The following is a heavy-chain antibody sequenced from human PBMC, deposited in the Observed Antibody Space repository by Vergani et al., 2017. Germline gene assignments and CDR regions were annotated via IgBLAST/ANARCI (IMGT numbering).Heavy chain of an antibody. CDR2: ITGSGSNT. CDR1: GFTFSSYA. D-gene: IGHD6-19*01. Sequence: EVRLLESGGTLVQPGGSLRLSCAASGFTFSSYAMSWVRQAPGKGLEWVSAITGSGSNTYYADSVKGRFTISRDNSKNTLYLQMNSLRAEDTAVYYCAKGGSGWYGSQIDYWGQGTLVTVSS. CDR3: AKGGSGWYGSQIDY. V-gene: IGHV3-23*01. J-gene: IGHJ4*02.